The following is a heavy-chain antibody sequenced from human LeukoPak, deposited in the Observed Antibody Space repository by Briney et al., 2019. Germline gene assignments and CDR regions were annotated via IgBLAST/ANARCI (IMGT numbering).Heavy chain of an antibody. D-gene: IGHD3-3*01. CDR3: ARDDFWSGYYDY. V-gene: IGHV4-4*07. CDR1: GGSVSSYY. Sequence: SKTLSLXCTVSGGSVSSYYWSWIRQPAGKGLEWIGRIYTSGTTNYNPSLKSRVTMSVDTSKNQFSLKLSTVTAADTAVYYCARDDFWSGYYDYWGQGTLVTVSS. J-gene: IGHJ4*02. CDR2: IYTSGTT.